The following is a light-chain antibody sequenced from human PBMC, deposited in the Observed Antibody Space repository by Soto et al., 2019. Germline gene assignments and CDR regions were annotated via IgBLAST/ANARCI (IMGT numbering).Light chain of an antibody. CDR1: QSVSSY. V-gene: IGKV3-11*01. CDR2: DAS. Sequence: EIVLTQSPATLSLSPGEGATLSCRASQSVSSYLAWYQQKPGQAPRLLIYDASNRATGIPARFSGSGSGTDFTLTISSLEPEDFAVYYCQQYTNWPPNTFGQGTRLEIK. CDR3: QQYTNWPPNT. J-gene: IGKJ5*01.